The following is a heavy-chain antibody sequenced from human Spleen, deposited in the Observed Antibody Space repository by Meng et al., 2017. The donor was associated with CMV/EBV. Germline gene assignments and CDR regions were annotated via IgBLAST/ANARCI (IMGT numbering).Heavy chain of an antibody. J-gene: IGHJ6*02. V-gene: IGHV5-51*01. CDR1: GYSFTNYW. CDR3: ARSRDFYYGMDV. CDR2: IYPGESDT. Sequence: GGSLRLSCKGSGYSFTNYWIAWVRQMPGKGLEWMGIIYPGESDTRYSPSFQGQVTISADKSIRTVYLQWSSLKASDTAMYYCARSRDFYYGMDVWGQGTTVTVSS.